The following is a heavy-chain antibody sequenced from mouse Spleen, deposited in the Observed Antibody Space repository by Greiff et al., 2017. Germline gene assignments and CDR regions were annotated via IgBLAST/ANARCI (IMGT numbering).Heavy chain of an antibody. V-gene: IGHV2-2*01. CDR1: GFSLTSYG. D-gene: IGHD2-1*01. J-gene: IGHJ4*01. Sequence: QVQLQQSGPGLVQPSQSLSITCTVSGFSLTSYGVHWVRQSPGKGLEWLGVIWSGGSTDYNAAFISRLSISKDNSKSQVFFKMNSLQADDTAIYYCASPLYRYAMDYWGQGTSVTVSS. CDR3: ASPLYRYAMDY. CDR2: IWSGGST.